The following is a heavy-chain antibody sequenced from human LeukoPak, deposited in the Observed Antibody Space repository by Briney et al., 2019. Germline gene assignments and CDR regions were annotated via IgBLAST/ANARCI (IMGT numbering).Heavy chain of an antibody. V-gene: IGHV4-39*01. J-gene: IGHJ5*02. D-gene: IGHD3-3*01. CDR3: ARGFTIFGVVSQTFDP. CDR2: IYYSGST. Sequence: PSETLSLTCTVSGGSISSSSYYWGWIRQPPGKGLEWIGSIYYSGSTYYNPSLKSRVTISVDTSKNQFSLKLSSVTAADTAVYYCARGFTIFGVVSQTFDPWGQGTLVTVSS. CDR1: GGSISSSSYY.